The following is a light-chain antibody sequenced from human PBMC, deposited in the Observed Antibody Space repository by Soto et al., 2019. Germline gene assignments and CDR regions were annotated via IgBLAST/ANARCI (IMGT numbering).Light chain of an antibody. CDR2: GNS. CDR1: SSKIGAGYD. V-gene: IGLV1-40*01. Sequence: QAVVTQPPSVSGAPGQRVIISCTGSSSKIGAGYDVHWYQQLPGTAPKLLIYGNSNRPSGVPDRFSGSKTGTSASLAITGLQAEDEADYYCQSYDSSLSGWVFGGGTKLTVL. CDR3: QSYDSSLSGWV. J-gene: IGLJ3*02.